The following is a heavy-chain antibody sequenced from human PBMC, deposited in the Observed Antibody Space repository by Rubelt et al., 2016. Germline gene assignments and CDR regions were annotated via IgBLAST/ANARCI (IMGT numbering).Heavy chain of an antibody. J-gene: IGHJ6*02. CDR3: ARGAVAGRYGMDV. CDR1: GFSFSSYW. CDR2: ISYEGDNK. V-gene: IGHV3-30*14. D-gene: IGHD3-10*01. Sequence: GGGVVQPGGSLRLSCAASGFSFSSYWMHWVRQAPGKGLEWVAVISYEGDNKYDADSVKGRFTISRDNSKNTLYLQMNSLRAEDTAVYYCARGAVAGRYGMDVWGQGTTVTVSS.